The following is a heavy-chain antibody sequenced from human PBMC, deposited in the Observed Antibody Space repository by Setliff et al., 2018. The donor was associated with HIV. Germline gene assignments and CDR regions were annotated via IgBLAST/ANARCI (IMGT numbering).Heavy chain of an antibody. CDR1: GGSFTGYY. V-gene: IGHV4-34*01. D-gene: IGHD3-10*01. CDR2: INHSGSA. CDR3: ARGLNYYGSGSYLPLGY. Sequence: SETLSLTCAVYGGSFTGYYWTWIRQPPGKGLEWIGEINHSGSADYSPSLKSRVTISIDTSKNQFSLKLSSVTAADTAVYYCARGLNYYGSGSYLPLGYWGQGTLVTVSS. J-gene: IGHJ4*02.